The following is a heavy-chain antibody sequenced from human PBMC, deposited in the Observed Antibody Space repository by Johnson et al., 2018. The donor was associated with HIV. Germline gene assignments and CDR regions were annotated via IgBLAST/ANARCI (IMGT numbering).Heavy chain of an antibody. CDR1: GFTVSSNY. CDR2: IYSGGST. CDR3: GRGGGAGWDSDAFDI. D-gene: IGHD6-19*01. J-gene: IGHJ3*02. V-gene: IGHV3-66*01. Sequence: VQLMESGGGLVQPGGSLRLSCAASGFTVSSNYMSWVRQAPGKGLEWVSVIYSGGSTYYADSVKGRFTISRDNAKNSLYLQMNSRRAEDTALYYCGRGGGAGWDSDAFDIWCQGTMVTVSA.